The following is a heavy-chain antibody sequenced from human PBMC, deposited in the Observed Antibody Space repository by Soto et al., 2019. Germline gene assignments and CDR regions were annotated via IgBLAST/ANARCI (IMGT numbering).Heavy chain of an antibody. V-gene: IGHV3-15*01. Sequence: EVQLVESGGGLVKPGGSLRLSCAASGFTFSNAWMSWVRQAPGKGLEWVGSIKSKTDGGTTDYAAPVKGRFTISRDDSKNTLYLQMNSLKTEDTAVYYCTTDHPPWVYWGQGTLVTVSS. CDR1: GFTFSNAW. D-gene: IGHD1-26*01. CDR2: IKSKTDGGTT. J-gene: IGHJ4*02. CDR3: TTDHPPWVY.